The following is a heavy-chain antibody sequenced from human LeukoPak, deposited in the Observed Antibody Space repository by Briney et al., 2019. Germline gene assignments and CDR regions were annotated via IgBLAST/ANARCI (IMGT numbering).Heavy chain of an antibody. V-gene: IGHV3-49*03. CDR3: TRRRTWLQLSDY. CDR2: IRSKAYGGTT. J-gene: IGHJ4*02. CDR1: GFTFGDYA. D-gene: IGHD5-24*01. Sequence: GGSQRLSWTAAGFTFGDYAMRWFRQAPKKWLEWVGFIRSKAYGGTTECAASVKGRFTISRDDSKNIAYLQMNSLTTEDTAVYYCTRRRTWLQLSDYWGQGTLVTVSS.